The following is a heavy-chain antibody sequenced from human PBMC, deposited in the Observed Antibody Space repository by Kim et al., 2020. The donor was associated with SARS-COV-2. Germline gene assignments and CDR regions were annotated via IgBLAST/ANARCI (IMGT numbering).Heavy chain of an antibody. J-gene: IGHJ3*02. CDR2: IYYSGST. CDR1: GGSISSYY. D-gene: IGHD2-8*01. CDR3: ARSVGYCTNGVCQNHDAFDI. Sequence: SETLSLTCTVSGGSISSYYWSWIRQPPGKGLEWIGYIYYSGSTNYNPSLKSRVTISVDTSKNQFSLKLSSVTAADTAVYYCARSVGYCTNGVCQNHDAFDIWGQGTMVTVSS. V-gene: IGHV4-59*13.